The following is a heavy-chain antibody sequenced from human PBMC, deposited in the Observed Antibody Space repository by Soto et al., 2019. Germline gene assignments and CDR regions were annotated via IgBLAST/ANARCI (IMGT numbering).Heavy chain of an antibody. CDR2: IYYSGST. CDR3: ARVVVPAAMRVGYFDY. V-gene: IGHV4-31*03. D-gene: IGHD2-2*01. CDR1: GGSISSGGYY. J-gene: IGHJ4*02. Sequence: PSETLSLTCTVSGGSISSGGYYWSWIRQHPGKGLEWIGYIYYSGSTYYNPSLKSRVTISVDTSKNQFSLKLSSVTAADTAVYYCARVVVPAAMRVGYFDYWGQGTLVTVSS.